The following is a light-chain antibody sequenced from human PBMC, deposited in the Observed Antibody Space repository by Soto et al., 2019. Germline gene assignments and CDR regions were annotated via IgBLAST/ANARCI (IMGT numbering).Light chain of an antibody. CDR2: EVT. CDR1: SSDVGGYNY. CDR3: SSYTSSSTLV. Sequence: QSVLTQSASVSGSPGQSITISCTGSSSDVGGYNYVSWYQQHPGKAPKLMIYEVTNRPSGVSRRFSGSKSGNTASLTISGLQAEDEADYYCSSYTSSSTLVFGGGTKLTVL. V-gene: IGLV2-14*01. J-gene: IGLJ2*01.